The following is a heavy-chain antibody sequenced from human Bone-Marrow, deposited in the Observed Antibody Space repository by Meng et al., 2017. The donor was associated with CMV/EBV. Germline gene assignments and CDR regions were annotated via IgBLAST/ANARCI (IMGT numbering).Heavy chain of an antibody. D-gene: IGHD3-3*01. CDR2: IRYDGSNK. V-gene: IGHV3-30*02. Sequence: GGSLRLSCAASGFTFSSYGMHWVRQAPGKGLEWVAFIRYDGSNKYYADSVKGRFTISRDNSKNTLYLQMNSLRAEDTAVYYCAKVGSEKRSGYYKWNAFDIWGQGTMVTVSS. J-gene: IGHJ3*02. CDR1: GFTFSSYG. CDR3: AKVGSEKRSGYYKWNAFDI.